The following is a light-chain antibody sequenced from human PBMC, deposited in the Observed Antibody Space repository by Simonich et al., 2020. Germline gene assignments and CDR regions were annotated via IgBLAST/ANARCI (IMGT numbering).Light chain of an antibody. Sequence: QSALTQPASVSGSPGQSITISCTGTSSDVGGYNYVPWYQQHPGKAPKLMIYDVSNRPSGVSNRFSGSKSGNTASLTISGLQAEDEADDYCSSYTSSSTLVVFGGGTKLTVL. V-gene: IGLV2-14*03. CDR2: DVS. J-gene: IGLJ2*01. CDR1: SSDVGGYNY. CDR3: SSYTSSSTLVV.